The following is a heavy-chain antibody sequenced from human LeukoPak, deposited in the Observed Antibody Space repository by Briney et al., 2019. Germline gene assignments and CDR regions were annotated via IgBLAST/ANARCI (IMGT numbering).Heavy chain of an antibody. Sequence: GGSLRLSCEASGFTFTGNTMHWFRQAPGKGLEWASYITSSSSAIYYAESVKGRFTISRDNAKNSLYLQMNSLRAEDTAVYYCARDVAVIAFDYWGQGTLVTVSS. J-gene: IGHJ4*02. CDR1: GFTFTGNT. CDR3: ARDVAVIAFDY. CDR2: ITSSSSAI. V-gene: IGHV3-48*01. D-gene: IGHD2-15*01.